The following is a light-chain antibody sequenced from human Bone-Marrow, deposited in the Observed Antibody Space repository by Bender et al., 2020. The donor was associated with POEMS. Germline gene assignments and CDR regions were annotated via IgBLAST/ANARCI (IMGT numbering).Light chain of an antibody. V-gene: IGLV2-14*03. J-gene: IGLJ1*01. CDR1: SSDVGAYNY. Sequence: QSALTQPASVSGSPGQSITISCSGSSSDVGAYNYVSWYQQQPGKAPKLIISDVSSRPSGISNRFSGSKSGNTASLTISGLQPEDEADYYCYSYAGSLYVFGTGTKVTVL. CDR2: DVS. CDR3: YSYAGSLYV.